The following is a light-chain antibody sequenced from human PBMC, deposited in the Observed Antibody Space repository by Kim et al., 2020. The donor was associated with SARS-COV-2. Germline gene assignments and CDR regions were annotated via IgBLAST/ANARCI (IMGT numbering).Light chain of an antibody. V-gene: IGKV3-20*01. Sequence: PGGRATLACRARQSVSSNYLAWYQQKPGQAPRLLIYGASSRATGIPDRFSGSGSGTDFTLTITRLEPEDFAVYYCQQYSSSPATFGQGTKVDIK. CDR2: GAS. J-gene: IGKJ1*01. CDR3: QQYSSSPAT. CDR1: QSVSSNY.